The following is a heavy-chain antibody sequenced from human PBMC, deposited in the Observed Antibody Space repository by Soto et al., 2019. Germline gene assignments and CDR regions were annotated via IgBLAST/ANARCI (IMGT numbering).Heavy chain of an antibody. D-gene: IGHD5-12*01. CDR3: ARGRNIVATIKLDY. CDR1: GGSCSGYY. CDR2: INHSGST. V-gene: IGHV4-34*01. Sequence: ETLSLTCAVYGGSCSGYYWSWIRQPPGKGLERIGEINHSGSTNYNPSLKSRVTISVDTSKNQFSLKLSSVTAADTAVYYCARGRNIVATIKLDYWGQGTLVTVSS. J-gene: IGHJ4*02.